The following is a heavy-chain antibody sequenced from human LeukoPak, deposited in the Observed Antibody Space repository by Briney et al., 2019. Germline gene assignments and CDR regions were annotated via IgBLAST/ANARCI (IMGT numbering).Heavy chain of an antibody. V-gene: IGHV4-39*01. J-gene: IGHJ5*02. Sequence: SETLSLTCTVSGGSIGSSSYYWGWIRQPPGKGLEWIGSIYYSGSTYYNPSLKSRVTISVDTSKNQLSLKLSSVTAADTAVYYCACIYGYSSGWYRANAAQNWFDPWGQGTLVTVSS. CDR2: IYYSGST. CDR3: ACIYGYSSGWYRANAAQNWFDP. D-gene: IGHD6-19*01. CDR1: GGSIGSSSYY.